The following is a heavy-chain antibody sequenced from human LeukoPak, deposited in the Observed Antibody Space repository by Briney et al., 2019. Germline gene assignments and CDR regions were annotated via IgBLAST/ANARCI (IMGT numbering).Heavy chain of an antibody. CDR1: GFTVSSNY. CDR2: IYSGGST. CDR3: ARVRGYSGYEGRYYYYGMDV. Sequence: GGSLRLSCAASGFTVSSNYMSWVRQAPGKGLEWVSVIYSGGSTYYADSVKGRFTIARDNSKNTLYLQMNSLRAEDTAIYYCARVRGYSGYEGRYYYYGMDVWGQGTTVSASS. J-gene: IGHJ6*02. V-gene: IGHV3-53*01. D-gene: IGHD5-12*01.